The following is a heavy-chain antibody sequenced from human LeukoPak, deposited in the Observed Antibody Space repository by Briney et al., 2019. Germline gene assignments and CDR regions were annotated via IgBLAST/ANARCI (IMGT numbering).Heavy chain of an antibody. CDR3: AKDNYGMDV. CDR1: GFSFNRYG. CDR2: VSPSGSRA. Sequence: GGSLRLSCAASGFSFNRYGMSWVRQAPGKGLEWVSGVSPSGSRAYHADSVRGRFTISRDNSKDTLYLQMNSLVAGDTAVYYCAKDNYGMDVWGQGTTVTVSS. J-gene: IGHJ6*02. V-gene: IGHV3-23*01.